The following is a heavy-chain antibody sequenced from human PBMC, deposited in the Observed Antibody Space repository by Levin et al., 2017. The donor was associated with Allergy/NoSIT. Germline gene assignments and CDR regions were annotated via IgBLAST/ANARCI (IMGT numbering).Heavy chain of an antibody. D-gene: IGHD3-10*01. CDR3: ARNNAYYGSGSYYNDGDNWFDP. CDR1: GFTFSSYG. V-gene: IGHV3-33*01. Sequence: GGSLRLSCAASGFTFSSYGMHWVRQAPGKGLEWVAVIWYDGSNKYYADSVKGRFTISRDNSKNTLYLQMNSLRAEDTAVYYCARNNAYYGSGSYYNDGDNWFDPWGQGTLVTVSS. CDR2: IWYDGSNK. J-gene: IGHJ5*02.